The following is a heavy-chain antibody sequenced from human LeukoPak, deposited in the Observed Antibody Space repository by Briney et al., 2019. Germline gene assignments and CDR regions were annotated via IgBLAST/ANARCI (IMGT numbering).Heavy chain of an antibody. D-gene: IGHD6-6*01. CDR1: GVSFSGYY. CDR3: ARRANSSSTFDY. Sequence: SETLSLTCAVYGVSFSGYYWSWIRQPPGKGLEWIGEINHSGSTNYNPSLKSRGTISVDTSKNQFSLKLSSVTAADTAVYYCARRANSSSTFDYWGQGTLVTVSS. CDR2: INHSGST. V-gene: IGHV4-34*01. J-gene: IGHJ4*02.